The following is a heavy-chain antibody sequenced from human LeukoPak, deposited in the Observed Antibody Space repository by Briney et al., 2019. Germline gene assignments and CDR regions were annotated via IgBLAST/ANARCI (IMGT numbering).Heavy chain of an antibody. D-gene: IGHD5-24*01. J-gene: IGHJ5*02. Sequence: SVKVSCKASEYTFIDYYIHWVRQAPGQGLEWMGGIIPIFGTANYAQKFQGRVTITADKSTSTAYMELSSLRSEDTAVYYCARESIGQRWLQRNRRYNWFDPWGQGTLVTVSS. CDR2: IIPIFGTA. V-gene: IGHV1-69*06. CDR3: ARESIGQRWLQRNRRYNWFDP. CDR1: EYTFIDYY.